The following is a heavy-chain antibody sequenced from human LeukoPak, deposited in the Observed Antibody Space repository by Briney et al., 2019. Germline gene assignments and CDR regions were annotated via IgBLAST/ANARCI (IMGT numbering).Heavy chain of an antibody. CDR2: IYYSGST. D-gene: IGHD3-10*01. CDR3: GRGGGEIWFGELSPLQLWFDP. Sequence: PSETLSLTCTVSGGSISSGDYYWSWIRQPPGKGLEWIGYIYYSGSTYYNPSLKSRVTISVDTSKNQFSLKLSSVTAADTAVYYLGRGGGEIWFGELSPLQLWFDPWGQGTLVTVSS. J-gene: IGHJ5*02. V-gene: IGHV4-30-4*01. CDR1: GGSISSGDYY.